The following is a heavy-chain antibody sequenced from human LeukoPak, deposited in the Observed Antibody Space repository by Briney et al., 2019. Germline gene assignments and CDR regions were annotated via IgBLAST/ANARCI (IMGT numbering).Heavy chain of an antibody. CDR1: GFTFNAYY. CDR3: ARDWPGISLHFDL. J-gene: IGHJ2*01. Sequence: ASVKVSCKASGFTFNAYYIHWVRQAPGQGLEWMGWINPNTGDTNFAQKFQGRGAMTRDTSLSTAYMDLSRLTSDDTAVYYCARDWPGISLHFDLWGRGTLITVSS. V-gene: IGHV1-2*02. CDR2: INPNTGDT. D-gene: IGHD2-15*01.